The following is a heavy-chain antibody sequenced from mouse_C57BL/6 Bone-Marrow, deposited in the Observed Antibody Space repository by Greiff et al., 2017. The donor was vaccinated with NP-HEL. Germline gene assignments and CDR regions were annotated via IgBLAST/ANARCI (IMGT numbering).Heavy chain of an antibody. CDR2: INPSNGGT. CDR3: ASLEGVYYYGLDWYFDV. V-gene: IGHV1-53*01. J-gene: IGHJ1*03. Sequence: QVQLKESGTELVKPGASVKLSCKASGYTFTSYWMHWVKQRPGQGLEWIGNINPSNGGTNYNEKFKSKATLTVDKSSSTAYMQLSSLTSGDSAVYYCASLEGVYYYGLDWYFDVWGTGTTVTVSS. D-gene: IGHD1-1*01. CDR1: GYTFTSYW.